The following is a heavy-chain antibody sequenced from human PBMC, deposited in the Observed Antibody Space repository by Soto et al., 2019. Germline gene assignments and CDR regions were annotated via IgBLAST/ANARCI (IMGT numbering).Heavy chain of an antibody. V-gene: IGHV4-59*01. Sequence: SETLSLTWTVSGGSISSYYWSWIRQPPGKGLEWIGYIYYSGSTNYNPSLKSRVTISVDTSKNQFSLKLSSVPAADTAVYYCARAYAGSGYYYSYYYFDYWGQGTLVTVSS. CDR2: IYYSGST. D-gene: IGHD3-22*01. J-gene: IGHJ4*02. CDR3: ARAYAGSGYYYSYYYFDY. CDR1: GGSISSYY.